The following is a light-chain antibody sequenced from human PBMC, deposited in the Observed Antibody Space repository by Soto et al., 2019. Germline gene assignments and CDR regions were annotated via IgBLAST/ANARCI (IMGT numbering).Light chain of an antibody. CDR3: QQYTGPLTT. V-gene: IGKV3-20*01. Sequence: LTQALDRLSFSTGERASLSCRARQTVSSSYLAGCQQRPGQAPRLLIYGASTRAAGIPDRFSGSGSGTDFTLTITRLEPEDSAVYFCQQYTGPLTTFGQGTRLAIK. J-gene: IGKJ5*01. CDR1: QTVSSSY. CDR2: GAS.